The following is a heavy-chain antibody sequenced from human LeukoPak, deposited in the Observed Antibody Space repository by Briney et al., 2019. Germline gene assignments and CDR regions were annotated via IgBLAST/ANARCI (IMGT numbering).Heavy chain of an antibody. CDR2: IIPIFGTA. CDR1: GYIFTGYY. Sequence: SVKVSCKASGYIFTGYYMHWVRQAPGQGLEWMGGIIPIFGTANYAQKFQGRVTITADESTSTAYMELSSLRSEDTAVYYCATRNRWLQPYYFDYWGQGTLVTVSS. J-gene: IGHJ4*02. D-gene: IGHD5-24*01. V-gene: IGHV1-69*13. CDR3: ATRNRWLQPYYFDY.